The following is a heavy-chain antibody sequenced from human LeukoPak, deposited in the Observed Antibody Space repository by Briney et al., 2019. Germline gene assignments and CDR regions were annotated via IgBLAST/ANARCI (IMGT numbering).Heavy chain of an antibody. CDR2: INHSGST. J-gene: IGHJ5*02. V-gene: IGHV4-34*01. CDR1: GGSFSGYY. CDR3: ARGRYCSSTSCYTGLWQWLPRQNWFDP. Sequence: PSETLSLTCAVYGGSFSGYYWSWIRQPPGKGLEWIGEINHSGSTIYNPSLKSRVTISVDTSKNQFSLKLSSVTAADTAVYYCARGRYCSSTSCYTGLWQWLPRQNWFDPWGQGTLVTVSS. D-gene: IGHD2-2*02.